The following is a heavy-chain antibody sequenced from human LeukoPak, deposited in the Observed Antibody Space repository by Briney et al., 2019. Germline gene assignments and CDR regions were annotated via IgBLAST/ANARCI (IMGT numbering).Heavy chain of an antibody. J-gene: IGHJ5*02. D-gene: IGHD4-17*01. Sequence: PGGSLRLSCAASGFTFSTYTMNWVRQAPGKGLEWVSAISDSGGSTYYADSVKGRFTISRDNSTNTLYLQMNSLRAEDTAVYYCAKDQGRTSVSWFDPWGQGTLVTVSS. CDR1: GFTFSTYT. CDR3: AKDQGRTSVSWFDP. V-gene: IGHV3-23*01. CDR2: ISDSGGST.